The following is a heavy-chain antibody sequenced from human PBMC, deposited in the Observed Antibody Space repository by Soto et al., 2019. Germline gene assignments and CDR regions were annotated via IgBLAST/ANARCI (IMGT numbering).Heavy chain of an antibody. CDR2: IYYSGST. V-gene: IGHV4-59*01. CDR3: AGGGDGYNYQWRAFDI. Sequence: TLSLTCTVSGGSISSYYWSWIRQPPGKGLEWIGYIYYSGSTNYNPSLKSRVTISVDTSKNQFSLKLSSVTAADTAVYYCAGGGDGYNYQWRAFDIWGQGTMVTVSS. J-gene: IGHJ3*02. D-gene: IGHD5-12*01. CDR1: GGSISSYY.